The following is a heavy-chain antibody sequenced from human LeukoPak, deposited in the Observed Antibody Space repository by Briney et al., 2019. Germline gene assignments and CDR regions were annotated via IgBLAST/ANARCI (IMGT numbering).Heavy chain of an antibody. J-gene: IGHJ5*02. CDR3: ARGAYGSGDRGWFDP. Sequence: SETLSLTCTVSGGSMRNSYWSWIRQPAGKGLEWVGRIFTTGSTNYNPSLKSRVTMSVDTSKNQFSLRLSSVTAADTAVYYCARGAYGSGDRGWFDPWGQGTLVTVSS. CDR1: GGSMRNSY. CDR2: IFTTGST. V-gene: IGHV4-4*07. D-gene: IGHD3-10*01.